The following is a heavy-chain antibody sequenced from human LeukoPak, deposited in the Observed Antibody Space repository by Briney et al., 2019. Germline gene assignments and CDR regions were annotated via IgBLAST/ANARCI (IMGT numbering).Heavy chain of an antibody. D-gene: IGHD1-26*01. CDR3: AKGGKWDVTPFDY. Sequence: GGSLRLSCAASGFTFTSYSMNWVRQAPGKGLEWVSTISGGGGSTYYADTVKGRFTISRDNSKNTLYLQVNSLRAEDTAVYYCAKGGKWDVTPFDYWGQGTQVTVSS. V-gene: IGHV3-23*01. J-gene: IGHJ4*02. CDR2: ISGGGGST. CDR1: GFTFTSYS.